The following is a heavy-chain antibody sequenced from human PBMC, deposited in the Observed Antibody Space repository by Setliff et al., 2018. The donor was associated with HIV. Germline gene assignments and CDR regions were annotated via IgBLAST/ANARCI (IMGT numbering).Heavy chain of an antibody. J-gene: IGHJ4*02. CDR1: GGSISSNSYY. D-gene: IGHD6-13*01. CDR2: SYYSGST. CDR3: ASRGIVAAGSDS. Sequence: AETLSLTCTVSGGSISSNSYYWGWFRQPPGKGLEWIGSSYYSGSTYYTPSLKSRVTISVDTSQNQFSLTLNSVTAADTAVYYCASRGIVAAGSDSWGQGTLGTVS. V-gene: IGHV4-39*01.